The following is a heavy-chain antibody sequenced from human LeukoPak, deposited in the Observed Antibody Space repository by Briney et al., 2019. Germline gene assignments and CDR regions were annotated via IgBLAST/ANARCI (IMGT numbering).Heavy chain of an antibody. CDR3: ARDRGSGWYDGAFDI. D-gene: IGHD6-19*01. J-gene: IGHJ3*02. CDR1: GFTVSSNY. CDR2: IYSGGST. Sequence: PGGSLRLSCTASGFTVSSNYMSWVRQAPGKGLEWVSVIYSGGSTNYADSVKGRFTISRDNSKNTLYLQMNSLRAEDTAVYYCARDRGSGWYDGAFDIWGQGTMVTVSS. V-gene: IGHV3-53*01.